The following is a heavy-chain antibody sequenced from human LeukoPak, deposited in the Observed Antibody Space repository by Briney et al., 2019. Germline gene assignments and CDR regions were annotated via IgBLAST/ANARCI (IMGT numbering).Heavy chain of an antibody. CDR2: IIPIFGTA. V-gene: IGHV1-69*06. D-gene: IGHD4-17*01. J-gene: IGHJ4*02. CDR1: GGTFSSYA. Sequence: SVKVSCKASGGTFSSYAISWVRQAPGQGLEWMGGIIPIFGTANYAQKFQGRVTITADKSTSTAYMELSSLRCEDTAVYYCARADGDYGFLDDYWGQGTLVTVSS. CDR3: ARADGDYGFLDDY.